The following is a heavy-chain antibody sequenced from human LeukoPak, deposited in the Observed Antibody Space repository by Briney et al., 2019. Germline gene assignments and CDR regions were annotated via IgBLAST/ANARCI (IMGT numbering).Heavy chain of an antibody. CDR2: ISYDGSNK. Sequence: GGSLRPSCAASGFTFSSYAMHWVRQAPGKGLEWVAVISYDGSNKYYADSVKGRFTISRDNSKNTLYLQMNSLRAEDTAVYYCAKKDIVVVPAAKDYWGQGTLVTVSS. J-gene: IGHJ4*02. D-gene: IGHD2-2*01. V-gene: IGHV3-30-3*02. CDR1: GFTFSSYA. CDR3: AKKDIVVVPAAKDY.